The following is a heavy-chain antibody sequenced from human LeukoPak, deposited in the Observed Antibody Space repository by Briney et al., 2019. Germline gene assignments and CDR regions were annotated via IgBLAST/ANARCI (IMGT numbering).Heavy chain of an antibody. CDR1: GFTLSKSW. Sequence: PGGSLRLSCAASGFTLSKSWMYWIRQAPGKGLVWVSRINRDESVTEYADSVKGRFTISRDNAKNTLSLQMNSLRVEDTAVYYCARGPDHGGSYYHDWGQGTPVTVSS. CDR3: ARGPDHGGSYYHD. V-gene: IGHV3-74*01. J-gene: IGHJ4*02. D-gene: IGHD1-26*01. CDR2: INRDESVT.